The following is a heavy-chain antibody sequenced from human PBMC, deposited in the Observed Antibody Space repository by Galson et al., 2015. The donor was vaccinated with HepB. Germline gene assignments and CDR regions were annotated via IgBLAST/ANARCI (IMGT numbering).Heavy chain of an antibody. Sequence: SLRLSCAASGFTFSSYAMHWVRQALGKGLEWVAVISYDGRKKYYADSVKGRFAISRDNSKNTLYLQMDSLRVEDTAVYYCARGDVSDYVPTPFDSWGQGTLVTVSS. CDR3: ARGDVSDYVPTPFDS. CDR2: ISYDGRKK. J-gene: IGHJ4*02. V-gene: IGHV3-30*09. CDR1: GFTFSSYA. D-gene: IGHD1-26*01.